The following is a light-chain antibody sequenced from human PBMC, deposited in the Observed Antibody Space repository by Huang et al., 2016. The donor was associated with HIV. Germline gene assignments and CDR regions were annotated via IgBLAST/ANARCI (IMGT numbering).Light chain of an antibody. CDR3: QQSYDTLT. CDR2: AES. Sequence: DIQMTPSPSSLSASVGDRVTITCRASRNINNYLSWYQQKPGKAPKLLIYAESTLQRGVPSRFSGSGSGTDFTLTISSLQPEDFATYYCQQSYDTLTFGQGTRLEIK. V-gene: IGKV1-39*01. CDR1: RNINNY. J-gene: IGKJ5*01.